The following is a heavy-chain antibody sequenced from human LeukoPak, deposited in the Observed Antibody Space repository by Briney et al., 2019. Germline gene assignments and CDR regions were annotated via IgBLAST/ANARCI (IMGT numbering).Heavy chain of an antibody. CDR2: INHSGST. D-gene: IGHD2-2*01. J-gene: IGHJ4*02. CDR3: ASLRVVPAAMGTFDY. V-gene: IGHV4-34*01. CDR1: GGSFSGYY. Sequence: SETLSLTCAVYGGSFSGYYWSWIRQPPGKGLEWIGEINHSGSTNYNPSFKSRVTISVDKSKNQFSLKLSSVTAADTAVYYCASLRVVPAAMGTFDYWGQGTLVTVSS.